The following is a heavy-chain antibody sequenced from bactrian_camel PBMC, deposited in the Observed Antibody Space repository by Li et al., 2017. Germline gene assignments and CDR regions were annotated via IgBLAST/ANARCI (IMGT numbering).Heavy chain of an antibody. CDR3: AAIARGDVPGYDDY. V-gene: IGHV3S9*01. D-gene: IGHD1*01. CDR1: AYTTYC. Sequence: HVQLVESGGGSVEAGGSLRLSCQASAYTTYCMAWSRQAPGKEREGVASIDADGETSYADSVKGRFTISRDRAKNMVYLQLNNLESDDTALYYCAAIARGDVPGYDDYWGQGTQVTVS. J-gene: IGHJ4*01. CDR2: IDADGET.